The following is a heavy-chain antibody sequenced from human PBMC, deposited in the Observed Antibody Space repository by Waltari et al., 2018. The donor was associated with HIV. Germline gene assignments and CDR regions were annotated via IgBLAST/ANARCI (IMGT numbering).Heavy chain of an antibody. CDR1: GLIVHKFG. V-gene: IGHV3-33*01. Sequence: QVQLAESGGGVVQPGRSLRLSWVASGLIVHKFGMHWVRHKPGKGLEWVAAIWYDGGNEYYADSVKGRFTISRDNSKNTLYLQMNSLRAEDTAVYYCARDWTITATTRVDFWGPGTLVTVSS. CDR3: ARDWTITATTRVDF. J-gene: IGHJ4*03. D-gene: IGHD1-20*01. CDR2: IWYDGGNE.